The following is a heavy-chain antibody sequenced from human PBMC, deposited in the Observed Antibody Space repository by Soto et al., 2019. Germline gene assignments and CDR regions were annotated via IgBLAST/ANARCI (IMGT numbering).Heavy chain of an antibody. D-gene: IGHD4-17*01. J-gene: IGHJ6*02. CDR1: GYTFSSYG. V-gene: IGHV1-18*04. Sequence: APVKAFSTASGYTFSSYGISWVGQAPGQGLEWMGWISAYNGNTNYAQKLQGRVTMTTDTSTSTAYMELRSLRSDDTAVYYCSRDHGDTHYGMDVWVQGTTVTVSS. CDR3: SRDHGDTHYGMDV. CDR2: ISAYNGNT.